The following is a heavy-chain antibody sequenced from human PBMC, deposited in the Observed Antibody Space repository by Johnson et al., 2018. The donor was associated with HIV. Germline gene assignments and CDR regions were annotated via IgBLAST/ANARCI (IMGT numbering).Heavy chain of an antibody. CDR2: ISYDGSNK. CDR1: GFTFSSYA. Sequence: QVQLVESGGGVVQPGRSLRLSCAASGFTFSSYAMHWVRQAPGKGLEWVAVISYDGSNKYYADSVKGRFTISRDNSKNTLNLQMSSLRAEDTAVYYCARDNEVTNAFDIWGQGTMVTVSS. CDR3: ARDNEVTNAFDI. D-gene: IGHD4-11*01. V-gene: IGHV3-30-3*01. J-gene: IGHJ3*02.